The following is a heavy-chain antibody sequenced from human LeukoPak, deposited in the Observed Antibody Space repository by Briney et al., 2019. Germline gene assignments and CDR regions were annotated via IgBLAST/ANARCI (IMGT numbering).Heavy chain of an antibody. CDR2: INPYSGVT. J-gene: IGHJ4*02. CDR1: GYTFTAYY. CDR3: ARELAVAGPFDY. D-gene: IGHD6-19*01. Sequence: ASVKVSCKTSGYTFTAYYMHWVRQAPGQGLEWMGWINPYSGVTNHAQKFQGRVTMTRDTSISTAYMELSRLRSDDTAVYYCARELAVAGPFDYWGQGTLVTVSS. V-gene: IGHV1-2*02.